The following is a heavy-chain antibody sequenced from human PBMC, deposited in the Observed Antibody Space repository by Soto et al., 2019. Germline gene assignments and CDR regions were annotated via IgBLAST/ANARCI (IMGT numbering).Heavy chain of an antibody. CDR3: ARDPRTTPSAPLAY. Sequence: GGSLRLSCAASGFTFTSYAMNWVRQAPGKGLEWVPSISSSSSYIYYADSVKGRFTISRDNAKSSLYLQMNSLRAEDTAVYYCARDPRTTPSAPLAYWGQGTLVTVSS. CDR2: ISSSSSYI. J-gene: IGHJ4*02. V-gene: IGHV3-21*01. CDR1: GFTFTSYA. D-gene: IGHD4-17*01.